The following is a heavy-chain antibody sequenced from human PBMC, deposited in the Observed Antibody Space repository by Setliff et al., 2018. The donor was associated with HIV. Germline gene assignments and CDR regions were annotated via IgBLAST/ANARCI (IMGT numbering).Heavy chain of an antibody. J-gene: IGHJ6*02. Sequence: ASVKVSCKASGGTLSSYTISWVRQAPGQGLEWMGRIIPNSGGTNYAQKFQGRVTMTRDTSISTAYMELSRLRSDDTAVYYCARMELYCSGGSCYNYYYYGMDVWGQGTTVTVSS. CDR3: ARMELYCSGGSCYNYYYYGMDV. D-gene: IGHD2-15*01. V-gene: IGHV1-2*02. CDR1: GGTLSSYT. CDR2: IIPNSGGT.